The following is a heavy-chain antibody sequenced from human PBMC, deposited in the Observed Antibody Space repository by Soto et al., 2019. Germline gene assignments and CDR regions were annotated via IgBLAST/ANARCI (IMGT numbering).Heavy chain of an antibody. CDR2: ISASGAT. V-gene: IGHV3-23*01. J-gene: IGHJ4*02. D-gene: IGHD2-15*01. CDR1: GFTFRGLTFSAYA. Sequence: EVQLLESGGGLVQPGGSLRLSCAASGFTFRGLTFSAYAMNWVRQAPGKGLEWVSSISASGATYYADSVKGRFTISRDNAKNTVFLQMNSLGVEDTAVYHCATKNGDCIGGPCSYLDFWGQGDLVTVSS. CDR3: ATKNGDCIGGPCSYLDF.